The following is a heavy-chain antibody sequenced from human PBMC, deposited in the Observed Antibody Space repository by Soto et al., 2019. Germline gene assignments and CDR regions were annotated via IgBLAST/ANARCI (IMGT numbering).Heavy chain of an antibody. CDR1: GGSFSGYY. Sequence: PSETLSLTCAVYGGSFSGYYWSWIRQPPGKGLEWIGEINHSGSTNYNPSLKSRVTISVDTSKNQVSLKLSSVTAADTAVYYCARHPSDFWFDPWGQGTLVTVSS. CDR2: INHSGST. D-gene: IGHD2-21*02. CDR3: ARHPSDFWFDP. J-gene: IGHJ5*02. V-gene: IGHV4-34*01.